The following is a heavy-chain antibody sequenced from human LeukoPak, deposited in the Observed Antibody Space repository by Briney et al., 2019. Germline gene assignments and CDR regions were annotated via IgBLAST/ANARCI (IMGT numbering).Heavy chain of an antibody. J-gene: IGHJ6*03. CDR2: IYYSGST. Sequence: ASETLSLTCTVSGYSISSGYYWGWIRPPPGKGLEWIGIIYYSGSTYYNPSLQSRVTISVDTSKNQFSLKLNSVTAADTAVYYCASFYCSGGSCYQYFSYYYMDVRGKGTTVTISS. V-gene: IGHV4-38-2*02. CDR1: GYSISSGYY. CDR3: ASFYCSGGSCYQYFSYYYMDV. D-gene: IGHD2-15*01.